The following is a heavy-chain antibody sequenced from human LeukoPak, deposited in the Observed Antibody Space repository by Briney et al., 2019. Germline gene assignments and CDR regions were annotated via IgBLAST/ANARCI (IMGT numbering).Heavy chain of an antibody. CDR1: GGSMCSYY. J-gene: IGHJ4*02. Sequence: ASETLSLTCTVSGGSMCSYYWSWIRQPPGKGLEWIGYIYYSGSTKYNPSLKSQVTISVDTSKNQFSLKLSSVTAADTAVYYCARGARAGYNLEPFDYWGQGTLVTVSS. CDR2: IYYSGST. CDR3: ARGARAGYNLEPFDY. D-gene: IGHD5-24*01. V-gene: IGHV4-59*08.